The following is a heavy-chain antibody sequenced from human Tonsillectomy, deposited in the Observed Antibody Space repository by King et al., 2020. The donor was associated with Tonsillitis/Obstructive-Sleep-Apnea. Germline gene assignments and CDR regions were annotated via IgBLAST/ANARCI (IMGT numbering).Heavy chain of an antibody. CDR3: AKNVVGPAATHYYYYYAMDV. Sequence: VQLVESGGGVVQPGRSLRLSCAASGFSFSTYGMHWVRQAPGRGLEWVAFISFDGTNQYYADSVKGRFTISRDNSKNTPYLQMSSLRPEDTSVYYCAKNVVGPAATHYYYYYAMDVWGQGSTVTVSS. V-gene: IGHV3-30*18. J-gene: IGHJ6*02. CDR2: ISFDGTNQ. D-gene: IGHD2-2*01. CDR1: GFSFSTYG.